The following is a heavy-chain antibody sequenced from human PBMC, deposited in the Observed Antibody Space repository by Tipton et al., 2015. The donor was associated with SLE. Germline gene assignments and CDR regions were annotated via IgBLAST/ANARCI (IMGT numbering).Heavy chain of an antibody. CDR3: ARPSKCTGDVCYGYFDC. CDR2: IYYSGST. D-gene: IGHD2-8*02. Sequence: LRLSCTVSGGSISSSSYYWGWIRQPPGKGLEWIGSIYYSGSTYYNPSLKSRVSISVDTSKNQFSLKLSSVTAADTAVYYCARPSKCTGDVCYGYFDCWGQGTLVTVSS. V-gene: IGHV4-39*07. CDR1: GGSISSSSYY. J-gene: IGHJ4*02.